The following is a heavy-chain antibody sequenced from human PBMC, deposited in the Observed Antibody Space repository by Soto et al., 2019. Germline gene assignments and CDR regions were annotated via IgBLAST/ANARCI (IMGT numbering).Heavy chain of an antibody. CDR3: ARVVHPEKQQLDNWFDP. V-gene: IGHV4-31*03. Sequence: QVQLQESGPGLVKPSQTLSLTCTVSGGSISSGGYYWSWIRQHPGKGLEWIGYIYYSGSTYYNPSLKSRVTKAVDTSKNQFSLKLSSVTAADTAVYYCARVVHPEKQQLDNWFDPWGQGTLVTVSS. CDR1: GGSISSGGYY. J-gene: IGHJ5*02. D-gene: IGHD6-13*01. CDR2: IYYSGST.